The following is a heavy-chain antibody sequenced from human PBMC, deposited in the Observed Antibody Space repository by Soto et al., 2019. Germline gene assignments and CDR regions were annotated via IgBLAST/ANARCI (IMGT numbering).Heavy chain of an antibody. CDR3: ARFVPYDFWSGYYLYYYYYYMDV. CDR2: ISAYNGNT. D-gene: IGHD3-3*01. CDR1: GYTFTSYG. J-gene: IGHJ6*03. Sequence: ASVKVSCKASGYTFTSYGISWVRQAPGQGLEWMGWISAYNGNTNYAQKLQGRVTMTTDTSTSTAYMELRSLRSDDTAVYYCARFVPYDFWSGYYLYYYYYYMDVWGKGTTVTVSS. V-gene: IGHV1-18*01.